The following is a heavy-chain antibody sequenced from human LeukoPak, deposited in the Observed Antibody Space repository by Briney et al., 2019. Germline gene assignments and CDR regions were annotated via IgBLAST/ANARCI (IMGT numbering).Heavy chain of an antibody. Sequence: AAVKVSCKASGGTFSSYDISWVRQAPVQGLEWMGGIMPMFGKANYAQKFQGRVTTTADKATSTAYMELSSLRSEDTAVYYCAGGRTDIVVVPATLRNYYFDYWGQGTLVTVSS. CDR1: GGTFSSYD. V-gene: IGHV1-69*06. D-gene: IGHD2-2*01. CDR3: AGGRTDIVVVPATLRNYYFDY. CDR2: IMPMFGKA. J-gene: IGHJ4*02.